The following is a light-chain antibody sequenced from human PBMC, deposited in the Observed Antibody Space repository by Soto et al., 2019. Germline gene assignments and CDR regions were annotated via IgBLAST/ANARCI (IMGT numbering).Light chain of an antibody. Sequence: IQLTQSPSSLSTSVRYRVTITCRASQGISSYLAWYQQKPGKAPKLLIYAATTLQSGVPSRFSGSGSGTDFTLTINSLQPEDFATYYCQQLHSYPFTFGQGTRLENK. CDR3: QQLHSYPFT. CDR1: QGISSY. V-gene: IGKV1-9*01. J-gene: IGKJ5*01. CDR2: AAT.